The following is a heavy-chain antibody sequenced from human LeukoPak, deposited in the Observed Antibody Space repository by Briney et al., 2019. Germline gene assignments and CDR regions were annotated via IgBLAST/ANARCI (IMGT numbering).Heavy chain of an antibody. Sequence: SETLSLTCTVSGGSISSGYYWGWIRQPPGKGLEWIGSIYHSGSTYYNPSLKSRVTISVDTSKNQFSLKLSSVTAADTAVYYCARVGALGYHLHADAFDIWGQGTMVTVSS. V-gene: IGHV4-38-2*02. CDR2: IYHSGST. J-gene: IGHJ3*02. CDR3: ARVGALGYHLHADAFDI. D-gene: IGHD3-22*01. CDR1: GGSISSGYY.